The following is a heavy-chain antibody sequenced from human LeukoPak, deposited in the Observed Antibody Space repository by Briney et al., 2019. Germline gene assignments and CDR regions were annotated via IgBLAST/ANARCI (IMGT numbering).Heavy chain of an antibody. D-gene: IGHD4-17*01. CDR3: AREGDTVTYPDY. Sequence: GGSLRLSCAASGFTFSSYAMHWVRQAPGKGLEWVAVISYDGSNKYYADSVKGRFTISRDNSKNTLYLQMNSLRAEDTAVYYCAREGDTVTYPDYWGQGNLVTVSS. V-gene: IGHV3-30*04. CDR1: GFTFSSYA. J-gene: IGHJ4*02. CDR2: ISYDGSNK.